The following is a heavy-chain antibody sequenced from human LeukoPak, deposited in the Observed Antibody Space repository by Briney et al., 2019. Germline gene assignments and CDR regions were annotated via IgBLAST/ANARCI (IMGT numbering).Heavy chain of an antibody. CDR2: IYSGGST. CDR1: GFTVSSNY. Sequence: GGSLRLSCAASGFTVSSNYMSWVRQAPGRGLEWVSLIYSGGSTYYADSVKGRFTISRDNSKNTLYLQMNSLRAEDTAVYYCARASGAEAAPFDYWGQGTLVTVSS. D-gene: IGHD6-13*01. J-gene: IGHJ4*02. V-gene: IGHV3-53*01. CDR3: ARASGAEAAPFDY.